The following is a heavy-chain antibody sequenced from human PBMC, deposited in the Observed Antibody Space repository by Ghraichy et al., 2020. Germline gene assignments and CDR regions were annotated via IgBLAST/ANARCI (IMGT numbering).Heavy chain of an antibody. Sequence: GGSLRLSCAASGFTFSSYSMNWVRQAPGKGLEWVSYISSSSSTIYYADSVKGRFTISKDNVNNSLYLQMNSLRDEDTAVYYCARDTDEISSGWQNWFDPWGQGTLVTVSS. CDR1: GFTFSSYS. CDR3: ARDTDEISSGWQNWFDP. J-gene: IGHJ5*02. V-gene: IGHV3-48*02. D-gene: IGHD6-19*01. CDR2: ISSSSSTI.